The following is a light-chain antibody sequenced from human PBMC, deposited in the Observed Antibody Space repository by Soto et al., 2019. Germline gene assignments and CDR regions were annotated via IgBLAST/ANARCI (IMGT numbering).Light chain of an antibody. CDR1: QSIGSW. V-gene: IGKV1-5*03. Sequence: DIQMTQSPSTLSASVGDGVTITCRASQSIGSWLAWYQQKPGKAPKLLIYKATNLQSGVPSRFSGSGSGTEFSLTISSLQPVDSATYYCQQYDDLPRTFGQGTKVQIK. CDR2: KAT. J-gene: IGKJ1*01. CDR3: QQYDDLPRT.